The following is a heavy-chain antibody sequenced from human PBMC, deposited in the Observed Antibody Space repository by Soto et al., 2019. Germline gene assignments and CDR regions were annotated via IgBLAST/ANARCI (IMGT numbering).Heavy chain of an antibody. D-gene: IGHD6-19*01. CDR3: ARAREGQQWLVLNWFDP. CDR2: IYYSGST. Sequence: PSETLSLTCTVSGGSISISSYYWGCIRQPPGKGLEWIGSIYYSGSTYYNPSLKSRVTISVDTSKNQFSLKLSSVTAADTAVYYCARAREGQQWLVLNWFDPWGQGTLVTVSS. J-gene: IGHJ5*02. CDR1: GGSISISSYY. V-gene: IGHV4-39*01.